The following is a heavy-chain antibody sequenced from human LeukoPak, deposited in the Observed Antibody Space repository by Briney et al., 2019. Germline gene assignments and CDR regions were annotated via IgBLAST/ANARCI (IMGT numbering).Heavy chain of an antibody. D-gene: IGHD6-19*01. J-gene: IGHJ5*02. Sequence: SETLSLTCTVSGGSISSYYWSWIRQPPGKGLEWIGYIYYSGSTNYNPSLKSRVTISVDTSKNQFSLKLSSVTAADTAVYYCARSIAVAEDWFDPWGQGTLVTVSS. CDR1: GGSISSYY. V-gene: IGHV4-59*01. CDR2: IYYSGST. CDR3: ARSIAVAEDWFDP.